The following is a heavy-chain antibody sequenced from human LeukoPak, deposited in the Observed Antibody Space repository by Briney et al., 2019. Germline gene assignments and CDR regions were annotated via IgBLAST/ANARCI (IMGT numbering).Heavy chain of an antibody. V-gene: IGHV4-61*02. CDR2: IYTSGNT. Sequence: PSETLSLTCTVSGDSISSSTYFWTWIRQPAGKGLDWIGRIYTSGNTNYNPSLKSRVTISLDTSKNQFSLELNSATAADTAVYYCARMGDIGAAHYYFDHWGQGTLVTVSS. CDR3: ARMGDIGAAHYYFDH. CDR1: GDSISSSTYF. D-gene: IGHD3-16*01. J-gene: IGHJ4*02.